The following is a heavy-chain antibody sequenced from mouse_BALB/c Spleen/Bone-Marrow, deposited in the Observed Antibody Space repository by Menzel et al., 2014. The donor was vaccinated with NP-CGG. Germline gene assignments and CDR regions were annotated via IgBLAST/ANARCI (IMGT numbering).Heavy chain of an antibody. V-gene: IGHV5-12*02. CDR2: ISNGGGST. CDR3: ARHLYGNYGAMDY. CDR1: GFTFGDYY. D-gene: IGHD2-1*01. J-gene: IGHJ4*01. Sequence: EVQLQESGGGLVQPGGSLKLSCATSGFTFGDYYMYWVRQTPEKRLEWVAYISNGGGSTYYPDTVKGRFTISRDNAKNTLYLQMSRLKSEDTAMYYCARHLYGNYGAMDYWGQGTSVTVSS.